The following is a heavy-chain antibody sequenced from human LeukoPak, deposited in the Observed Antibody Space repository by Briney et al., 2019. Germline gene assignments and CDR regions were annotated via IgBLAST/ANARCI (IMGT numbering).Heavy chain of an antibody. CDR1: GYSFTNYW. J-gene: IGHJ5*02. CDR3: ARQDGGYDYGNWFDP. V-gene: IGHV5-51*01. Sequence: GESLKISCKGSGYSFTNYWIGWVRQMPGKGLEWMGIIYPGESDIRYSPSFQGQVTISADKSISTAYLQWSSLKASDTAMYYCARQDGGYDYGNWFDPWGQGTLVTVSS. D-gene: IGHD5-12*01. CDR2: IYPGESDI.